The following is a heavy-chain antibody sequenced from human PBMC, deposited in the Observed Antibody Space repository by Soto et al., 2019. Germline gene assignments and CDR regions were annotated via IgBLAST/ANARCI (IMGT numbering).Heavy chain of an antibody. CDR3: ARVRQLVSYFYYYMDV. V-gene: IGHV1-18*01. J-gene: IGHJ6*03. Sequence: QVQLLQSGAEVKQPGASVKVSCKASGYTFTNYGITWVRQAPGQGLERMGWISAYNGNTHYTQRLQGRVTMTTDTSTSTAYMELRGLRSDDTAVYYCARVRQLVSYFYYYMDVWGKGTTVTVSS. CDR1: GYTFTNYG. D-gene: IGHD6-6*01. CDR2: ISAYNGNT.